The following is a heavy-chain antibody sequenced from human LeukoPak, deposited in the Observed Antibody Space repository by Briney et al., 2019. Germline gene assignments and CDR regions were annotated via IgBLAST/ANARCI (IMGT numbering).Heavy chain of an antibody. CDR3: ARDLFGDYVFDY. D-gene: IGHD4-17*01. Sequence: GGSLRLSCAASGFTFSTYAMSWVRQAPGKGLEWVSAISGSGGRTYYADSVKGRFTISRDNSKNTLYLQMNSLRAEDTAVYYCARDLFGDYVFDYWGQGTLVTVSS. V-gene: IGHV3-23*01. CDR2: ISGSGGRT. CDR1: GFTFSTYA. J-gene: IGHJ4*02.